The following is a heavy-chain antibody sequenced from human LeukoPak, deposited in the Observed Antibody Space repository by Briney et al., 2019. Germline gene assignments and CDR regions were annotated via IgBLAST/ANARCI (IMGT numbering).Heavy chain of an antibody. CDR1: GVSISSYH. V-gene: IGHV4-34*01. CDR2: INHSGST. J-gene: IGHJ4*02. CDR3: ARGGCSSTSCYVPGAEIDY. Sequence: SETLSLTCTVSGVSISSYHWSWIRQPPGKGLEWIGEINHSGSTNYNPSLKSRVTISVDTSKNQFSLRLSSVTAADTAVYYCARGGCSSTSCYVPGAEIDYWGQGTLVTVSS. D-gene: IGHD2-2*01.